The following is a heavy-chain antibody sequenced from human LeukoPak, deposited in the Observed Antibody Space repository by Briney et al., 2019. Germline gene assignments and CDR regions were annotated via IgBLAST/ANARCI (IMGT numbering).Heavy chain of an antibody. CDR2: IIPILGIA. D-gene: IGHD6-13*01. CDR3: ARDKFTPTAAGPWDYYYGMDV. J-gene: IGHJ6*02. CDR1: GGTFSSYA. V-gene: IGHV1-69*04. Sequence: ASVKVSCKASGGTFSSYAIIWVRQAPGQGLEWMGRIIPILGIANYAQKFQGRVTITADKSTSTAYMELSSLRSEDTAVYYCARDKFTPTAAGPWDYYYGMDVWGQGTTVTVSS.